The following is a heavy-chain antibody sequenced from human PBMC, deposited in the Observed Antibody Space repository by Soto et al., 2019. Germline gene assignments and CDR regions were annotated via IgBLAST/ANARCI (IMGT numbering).Heavy chain of an antibody. V-gene: IGHV1-69*02. D-gene: IGHD4-17*01. CDR2: IIPILGIA. CDR1: GGTFSSYT. CDR3: ARFGDYGDYDRHAFDI. J-gene: IGHJ3*02. Sequence: QVQLVQSGAEVKKTGSSVKVSCKASGGTFSSYTISWVRQAPGQGLEWMGRIIPILGIANYAQKFQGRVTITADKSTSTAYMELSSLRSEDTAVYYCARFGDYGDYDRHAFDIWGQGTMVTVSS.